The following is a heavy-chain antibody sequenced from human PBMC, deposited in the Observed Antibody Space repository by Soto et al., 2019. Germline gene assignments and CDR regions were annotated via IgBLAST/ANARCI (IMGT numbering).Heavy chain of an antibody. Sequence: QVQLVESGGGVVQPGRSLRLSCAASGFTFSSYGMHWVRQAPGTGLEWVAVIWYDGSNKYYADSVKGRFTISTDNSKNTLYLQMNSLRAEDTAVDYCARGGKVNDLDYWGQGTLVTVSS. CDR2: IWYDGSNK. CDR3: ARGGKVNDLDY. D-gene: IGHD3-16*01. J-gene: IGHJ4*02. CDR1: GFTFSSYG. V-gene: IGHV3-33*01.